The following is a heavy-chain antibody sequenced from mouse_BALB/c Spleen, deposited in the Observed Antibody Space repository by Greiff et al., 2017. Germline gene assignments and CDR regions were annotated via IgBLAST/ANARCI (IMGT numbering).Heavy chain of an antibody. J-gene: IGHJ4*01. CDR2: INPSNGRT. CDR3: ARGGVGGYYAMDY. CDR1: GYTFTSYW. Sequence: QVQLQQPGAELVKPGASVKLSCKASGYTFTSYWMHWVKQRPGQGLEWIGEINPSNGRTNYNEKFKSKATLTVDKSSSTAYMQLSSLTSEDSAVYYCARGGVGGYYAMDYWGQGTSVTVSS. D-gene: IGHD1-1*01. V-gene: IGHV1S81*02.